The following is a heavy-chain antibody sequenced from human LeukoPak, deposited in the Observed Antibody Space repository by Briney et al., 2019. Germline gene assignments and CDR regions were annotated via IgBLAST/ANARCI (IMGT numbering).Heavy chain of an antibody. J-gene: IGHJ2*01. V-gene: IGHV4-34*01. D-gene: IGHD4-11*01. CDR3: ARDPAHNYDMSYFDL. CDR2: IYYSGST. Sequence: SETLSLTCAVYGGSFSGYYWGWIRQPPGKGLEWIGSIYYSGSTYYNPSLKSRVTISVDTSKNQFSLKLSSVTAADTAVYYCARDPAHNYDMSYFDLWGRGTLVTVSS. CDR1: GGSFSGYY.